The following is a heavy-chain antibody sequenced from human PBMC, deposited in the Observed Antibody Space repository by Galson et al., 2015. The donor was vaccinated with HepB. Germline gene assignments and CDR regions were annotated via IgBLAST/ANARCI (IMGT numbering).Heavy chain of an antibody. J-gene: IGHJ6*02. CDR3: ARDCCSSTNDGMDV. CDR2: ISYDGSNK. V-gene: IGHV3-30-3*01. D-gene: IGHD2-2*01. CDR1: GFTFSSYA. Sequence: SLRLSCAASGFTFSSYAMHWVRQAPGKGLEWVAVISYDGSNKYYADSVKGRFTISRDNSKNTLYLQMNSLRAEDTAVYYCARDCCSSTNDGMDVWGQGTTVTVSS.